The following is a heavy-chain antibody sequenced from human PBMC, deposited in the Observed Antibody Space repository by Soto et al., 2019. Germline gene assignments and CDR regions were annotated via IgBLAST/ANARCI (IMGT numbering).Heavy chain of an antibody. CDR2: ISNDGNNK. CDR3: AKDIYSGAHHEGADY. J-gene: IGHJ4*02. D-gene: IGHD5-12*01. Sequence: QVQVVESGGGVVQPGMSLRLSCAASGFTFRNYGMHWVRQAPGKGLDWVAVISNDGNNKWYIDSVKGRFTISRDNSKNTLYLQMNTLRVEDTAVYFCAKDIYSGAHHEGADYWGQGTLVTVSA. CDR1: GFTFRNYG. V-gene: IGHV3-30*18.